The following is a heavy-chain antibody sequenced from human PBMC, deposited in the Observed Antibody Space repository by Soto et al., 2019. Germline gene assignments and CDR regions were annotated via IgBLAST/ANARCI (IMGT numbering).Heavy chain of an antibody. CDR1: GGSISSSSYY. J-gene: IGHJ6*03. CDR2: IYYSGST. Sequence: SETLSLTCTVSGGSISSSSYYWGWIRQPPGKGLEWIGSIYYSGSTYYNPSLKSRVTISVDTSKNQFSLKLSSETAADTAVYYCARETTYYDFWSGYYNPPYYYYYMDVWGKGTTVTVSS. V-gene: IGHV4-39*02. CDR3: ARETTYYDFWSGYYNPPYYYYYMDV. D-gene: IGHD3-3*01.